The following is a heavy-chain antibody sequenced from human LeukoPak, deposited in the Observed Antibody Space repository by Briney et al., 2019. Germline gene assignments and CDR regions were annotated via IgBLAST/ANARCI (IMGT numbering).Heavy chain of an antibody. Sequence: EASVKVSCKASGGTFSSYAISWVRQAPGQGLEWMGGIIPIFGTANYAQKFQGRVTITADESTSTAYMELSSLRSEDTAVYYCARVGFGSGYFDYWGQGTPVTVSS. D-gene: IGHD2-15*01. CDR1: GGTFSSYA. CDR3: ARVGFGSGYFDY. V-gene: IGHV1-69*13. CDR2: IIPIFGTA. J-gene: IGHJ4*02.